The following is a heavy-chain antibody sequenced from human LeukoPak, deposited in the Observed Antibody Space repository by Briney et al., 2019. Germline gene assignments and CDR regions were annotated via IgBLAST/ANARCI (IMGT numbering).Heavy chain of an antibody. Sequence: ASVKVSCKASGYTFTGYYMHWVRQAPGQGLEWMGRINPNSGGTNYAQKFQGRVTMTRDTSISTAYMELSRLRSDDTAVYYCARDLLDPLERWFDPWGQGTLVTVSS. J-gene: IGHJ5*02. CDR2: INPNSGGT. D-gene: IGHD1-1*01. V-gene: IGHV1-2*06. CDR1: GYTFTGYY. CDR3: ARDLLDPLERWFDP.